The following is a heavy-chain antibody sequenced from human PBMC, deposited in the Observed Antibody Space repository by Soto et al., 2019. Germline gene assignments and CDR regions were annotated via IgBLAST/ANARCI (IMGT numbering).Heavy chain of an antibody. CDR3: ARDGRGYSYGLGYYYYGMDV. V-gene: IGHV4-59*01. CDR2: IYYSGST. CDR1: GGSISSYY. Sequence: SATLSLTCTVSGGSISSYYWSWIRQPPGKGLEWIGYIYYSGSTNYNPSLESRVTISVDTSKNQFSLKLSSVTAADTAVYYCARDGRGYSYGLGYYYYGMDVWGQGTTVTVSS. J-gene: IGHJ6*02. D-gene: IGHD5-18*01.